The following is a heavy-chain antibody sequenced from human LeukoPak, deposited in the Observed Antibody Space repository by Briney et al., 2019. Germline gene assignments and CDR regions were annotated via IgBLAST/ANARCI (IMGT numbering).Heavy chain of an antibody. D-gene: IGHD6-13*01. CDR1: GVTFSNYW. Sequence: PGGSLRLSCAASGVTFSNYWMHWVRRAPGKGLVWVSRINGDGSIKTYADSVRGRFTVSRDNSKNTLYLQMNTLRAEDTAVYYCAKEHSSSSTFDIWGQGTMVTVSS. V-gene: IGHV3-74*01. J-gene: IGHJ3*02. CDR3: AKEHSSSSTFDI. CDR2: INGDGSIK.